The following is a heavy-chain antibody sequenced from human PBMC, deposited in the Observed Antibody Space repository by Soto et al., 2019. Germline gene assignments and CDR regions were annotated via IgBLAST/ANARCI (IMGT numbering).Heavy chain of an antibody. V-gene: IGHV1-69*13. Sequence: GASVKVSCKASGGTFSSYAISWVRQAPGRGLEWMGGIIPIFGTANYAQKFQGRVTITADESTSTAYMELSSLRSEDTAVYYCARDTHYDSSGYYWAYFDYWGQGTLVTVSS. CDR3: ARDTHYDSSGYYWAYFDY. CDR1: GGTFSSYA. J-gene: IGHJ4*02. CDR2: IIPIFGTA. D-gene: IGHD3-22*01.